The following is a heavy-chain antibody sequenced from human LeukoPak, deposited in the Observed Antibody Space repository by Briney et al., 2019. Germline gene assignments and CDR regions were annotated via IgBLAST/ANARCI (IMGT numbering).Heavy chain of an antibody. D-gene: IGHD5-18*01. CDR3: ARELGIQLWADDAFDI. CDR2: IYYSGST. V-gene: IGHV4-39*07. Sequence: PSETLSLTCTVSGGSISSSSSYWGWIRQPPGKGLEWIGGIYYSGSTYYNPSLKSRVTISVDTSKNQFSLKLSSVTAADTAVYYCARELGIQLWADDAFDIWGQGTMVTVSS. J-gene: IGHJ3*02. CDR1: GGSISSSSSY.